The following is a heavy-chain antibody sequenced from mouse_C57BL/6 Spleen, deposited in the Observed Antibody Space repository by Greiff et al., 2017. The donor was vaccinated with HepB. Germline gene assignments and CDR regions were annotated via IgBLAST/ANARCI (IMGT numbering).Heavy chain of an antibody. CDR1: GYTFTDYY. J-gene: IGHJ2*01. CDR2: INPNNGGT. V-gene: IGHV1-26*01. CDR3: ARGGDYSFDY. D-gene: IGHD2-13*01. Sequence: VQLQQSGPELVKPGASVKISCKASGYTFTDYYMNWVKQSHGKSLEWIGDINPNNGGTSYNQKFKGKATLTVDKSSSTAYMELRSLTSEDSAVYYCARGGDYSFDYWGQGTTLTVSS.